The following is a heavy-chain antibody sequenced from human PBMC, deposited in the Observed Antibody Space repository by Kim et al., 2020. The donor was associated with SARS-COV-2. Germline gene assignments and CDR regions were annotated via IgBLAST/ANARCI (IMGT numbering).Heavy chain of an antibody. CDR2: ISYIGDT. Sequence: SETLSLICSVSGGSITNFHWSWVRQSPGKGLEWIGYISYIGDTNYNSSLKSRVTIEVDTSKNQFSLKLTAVTAADTATYYCARSHYYGSVDQPNWFGPWGRGTLVTVSS. CDR1: GGSITNFH. J-gene: IGHJ5*02. V-gene: IGHV4-59*13. D-gene: IGHD3-10*01. CDR3: ARSHYYGSVDQPNWFGP.